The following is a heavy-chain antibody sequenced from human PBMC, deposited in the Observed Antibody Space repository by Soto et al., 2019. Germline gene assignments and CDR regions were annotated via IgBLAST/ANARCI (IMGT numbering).Heavy chain of an antibody. CDR1: GFTFTSYY. Sequence: QVQLVQSGAEVKKPGASVKVSCKTSGFTFTSYYLHWVRQAPGQGLEWMGLINPSGGSTRYAEKFQGGVTMTRDTSTNTVYMELNSLTSEDTAVYYCARSWWGTDQLLAYNWLDPWGQGTLVTVSS. J-gene: IGHJ5*02. CDR3: ARSWWGTDQLLAYNWLDP. V-gene: IGHV1-46*03. CDR2: INPSGGST. D-gene: IGHD2-8*02.